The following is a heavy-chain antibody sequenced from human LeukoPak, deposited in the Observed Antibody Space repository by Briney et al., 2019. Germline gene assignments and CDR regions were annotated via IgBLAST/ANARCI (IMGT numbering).Heavy chain of an antibody. CDR2: IYKDGST. V-gene: IGHV3-53*01. D-gene: IGHD3-22*01. CDR1: GFTVSHDY. Sequence: GGSLRLSCAVSGFTVSHDYMTWVRQAPGKGLEWLSVIYKDGSTYYADSVKGRFTISRDNSKNTVYLQMNSLRVEDTAVYYCAKIVVITGTDYFDYWGQGTLVTVSS. CDR3: AKIVVITGTDYFDY. J-gene: IGHJ4*02.